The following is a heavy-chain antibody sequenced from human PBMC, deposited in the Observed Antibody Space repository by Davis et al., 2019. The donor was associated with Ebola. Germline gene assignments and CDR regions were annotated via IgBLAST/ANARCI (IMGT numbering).Heavy chain of an antibody. CDR1: GFIFSSYA. J-gene: IGHJ4*02. D-gene: IGHD6-19*01. Sequence: GESLKISCAASGFIFSSYAMHWVRQAPGKGLEWVAVTSYDGSNKNYADSVKGRFTISRDNSKNTLYLQMNSLRAEDTAVYYCARGVSSSGWRTFDYWGQGTLVTVSS. V-gene: IGHV3-30-3*01. CDR2: TSYDGSNK. CDR3: ARGVSSSGWRTFDY.